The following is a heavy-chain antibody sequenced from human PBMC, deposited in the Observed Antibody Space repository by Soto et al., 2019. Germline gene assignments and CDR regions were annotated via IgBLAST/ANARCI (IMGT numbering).Heavy chain of an antibody. V-gene: IGHV1-18*04. D-gene: IGHD2-8*01. J-gene: IGHJ6*02. CDR1: GYTFTSYG. CDR3: ARDDIVQPFYYYYGMDV. Sequence: GASVKVSCKASGYTFTSYGISWVRQAPGQGLEWMGWISAYNGNTNYAQKLQGRVTMTTDTSTSTAYMELRSLRSDDTAVYYCARDDIVQPFYYYYGMDVWGQGTTVTSP. CDR2: ISAYNGNT.